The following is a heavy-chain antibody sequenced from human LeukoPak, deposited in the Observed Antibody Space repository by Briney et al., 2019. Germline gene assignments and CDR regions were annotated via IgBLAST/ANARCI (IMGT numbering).Heavy chain of an antibody. CDR3: ARQREVGTTRWFDP. D-gene: IGHD1-26*01. CDR1: GGSISSYY. V-gene: IGHV4-59*01. Sequence: PSETLSLTCTVSGGSISSYYWSWIRQPPGKGLEWIGFIYYTGSTNYNPSLKGRVTISVDTSKNQFSLRLTSVTAADTAVYYCARQREVGTTRWFDPWGQGTLVTVSS. J-gene: IGHJ5*02. CDR2: IYYTGST.